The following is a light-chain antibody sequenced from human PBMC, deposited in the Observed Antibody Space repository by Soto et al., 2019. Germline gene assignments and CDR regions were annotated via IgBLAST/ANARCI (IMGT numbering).Light chain of an antibody. V-gene: IGKV2-28*01. CDR2: LGS. CDR3: MQGVETPFT. CDR1: QSLLFSNGYHY. J-gene: IGKJ3*01. Sequence: DIVMTQSPVSLPVTPGEPASISCRSSQSLLFSNGYHYLDWYLQKPGQSPQLLIYLGSNRASGVPDRFSGSGSGTDFTLKISRVEAEDVGVYYCMQGVETPFTFGPGTKVDIK.